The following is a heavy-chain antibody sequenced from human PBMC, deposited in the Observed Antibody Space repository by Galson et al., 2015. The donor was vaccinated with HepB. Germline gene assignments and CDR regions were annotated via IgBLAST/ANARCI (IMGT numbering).Heavy chain of an antibody. CDR1: GFTFTRYA. CDR3: TTDYANYDILTGYLVYFDY. CDR2: ITSSGGNT. J-gene: IGHJ4*02. Sequence: SLRLSCAASGFTFTRYAMTWVRQAPGKGLEWVSSITSSGGNTYYTDSVKGRFTISRDNSQNTLYLQMNSLKTEDTAVYYCTTDYANYDILTGYLVYFDYWGQGTLVTVSS. D-gene: IGHD3-9*01. V-gene: IGHV3-23*01.